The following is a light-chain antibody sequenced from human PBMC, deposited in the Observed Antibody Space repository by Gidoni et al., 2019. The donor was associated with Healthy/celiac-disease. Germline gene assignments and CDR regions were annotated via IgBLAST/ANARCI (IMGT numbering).Light chain of an antibody. CDR3: QQSYSTPLWT. V-gene: IGKV1-39*01. Sequence: DIQMTQSPSSLSASVGDRVTITCRASQSISSYLNWYQQKPGKAPKLLIYESPSLQSGVPSRFSGSGSGTDFTLTISSLQPEDFATYYCQQSYSTPLWTFGQGTKVEIK. CDR2: ESP. J-gene: IGKJ1*01. CDR1: QSISSY.